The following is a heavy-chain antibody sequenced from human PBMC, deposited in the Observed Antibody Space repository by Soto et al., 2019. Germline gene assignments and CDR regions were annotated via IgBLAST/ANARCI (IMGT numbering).Heavy chain of an antibody. CDR3: ARARNYDFWSGYYGHYYGMDV. D-gene: IGHD3-3*01. CDR1: GFSFSSYG. V-gene: IGHV3-33*01. Sequence: RLSCLAGGFSFSSYGMHSVRQAPGKELEWVAVIWYDGSNKYYADSVKGRFTISRDNSKNTLYLQMNSLRAEDTAVYYCARARNYDFWSGYYGHYYGMDVWGQRTTVTVSS. J-gene: IGHJ6*02. CDR2: IWYDGSNK.